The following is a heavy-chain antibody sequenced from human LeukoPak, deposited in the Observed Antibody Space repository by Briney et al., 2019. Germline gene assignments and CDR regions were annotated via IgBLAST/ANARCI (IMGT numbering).Heavy chain of an antibody. CDR1: GFTFRSYT. J-gene: IGHJ4*01. CDR2: ISGSGDNT. Sequence: GGSLRLSCAGSGFTFRSYTMTWVRKPPGKGLEWVSAISGSGDNTKYADSVKGRFTVSRDNSKNTLYLQMNSLRAEDTAVYYCAKGIYSSGWSYFDYWGHGTLVTVSS. V-gene: IGHV3-23*01. D-gene: IGHD6-19*01. CDR3: AKGIYSSGWSYFDY.